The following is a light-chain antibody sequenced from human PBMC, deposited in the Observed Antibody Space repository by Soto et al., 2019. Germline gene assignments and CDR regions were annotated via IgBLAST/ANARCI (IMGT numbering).Light chain of an antibody. J-gene: IGKJ5*01. CDR1: ESVTRN. Sequence: EVVLTQSPVILSVSPGESATLSCRASESVTRNLAWYQHIPGQAPRLLVFHASVRATGIPARFSGSGSGTEFSLTISNLQSEYFAVYFCQQYNDWPPITCGQGTRLESK. V-gene: IGKV3-15*01. CDR3: QQYNDWPPIT. CDR2: HAS.